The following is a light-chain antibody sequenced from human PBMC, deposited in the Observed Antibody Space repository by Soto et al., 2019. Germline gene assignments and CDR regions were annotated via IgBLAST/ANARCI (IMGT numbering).Light chain of an antibody. Sequence: QSVLTQPPSASGTPGQRVAISCSGSRSNIGNNHVYWYQQLPGTAPKLLIYSQNQRPAGVPARFSGSKSGTSASLAISGLQGEDEADYWCSSYTNTATPWEFGGGTKLTVL. J-gene: IGLJ3*02. V-gene: IGLV1-44*01. CDR2: SQN. CDR3: SSYTNTATPWE. CDR1: RSNIGNNH.